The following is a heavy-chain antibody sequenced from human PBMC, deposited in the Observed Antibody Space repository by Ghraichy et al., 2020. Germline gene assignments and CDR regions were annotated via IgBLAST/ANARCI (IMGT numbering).Heavy chain of an antibody. CDR3: AREKAYSSSSDY. CDR1: GFTFSGYE. V-gene: IGHV3-48*03. D-gene: IGHD6-6*01. J-gene: IGHJ4*02. CDR2: ISDSGSTI. Sequence: GESLRLSCAASGFTFSGYEMNWVRQAPGKGLEWVSYISDSGSTIYYADSVKGRFTISRDNAKNSLYLQMNSLRAEDTAVYYCAREKAYSSSSDYWGQGTLATVSS.